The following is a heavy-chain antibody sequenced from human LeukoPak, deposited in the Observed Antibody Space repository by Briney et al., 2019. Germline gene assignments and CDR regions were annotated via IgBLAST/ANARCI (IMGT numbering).Heavy chain of an antibody. V-gene: IGHV4-31*03. Sequence: PSQTLSLTCTVYGGSICSGGYYWRWIRQHPGKRLEWIGYIYYSGSTYYNRSLKSRVTISVDTSKNQFSLKLSSVTAAESAVYYCARDGSGIDYWGQGTLVTVSS. CDR1: GGSICSGGYY. J-gene: IGHJ4*02. CDR2: IYYSGST. CDR3: ARDGSGIDY. D-gene: IGHD3-10*01.